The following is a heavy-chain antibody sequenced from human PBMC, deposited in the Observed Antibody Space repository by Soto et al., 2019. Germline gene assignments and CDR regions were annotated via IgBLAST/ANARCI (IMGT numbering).Heavy chain of an antibody. CDR3: ARDLSDY. V-gene: IGHV3-33*01. CDR2: VYYDGSNQ. Sequence: QVQLVESGGGVVQPGTSLRLSCAASGFTFKNYGMHWVRQAPGKGLEWVAIVYYDGSNQYYADSVKGRFTISRDNSKNTQYLQMNSLRVDDTAMYYCARDLSDYWGQGTLVTVSS. J-gene: IGHJ4*02. CDR1: GFTFKNYG.